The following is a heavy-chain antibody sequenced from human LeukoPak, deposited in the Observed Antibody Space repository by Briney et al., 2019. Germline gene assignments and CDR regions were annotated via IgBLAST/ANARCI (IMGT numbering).Heavy chain of an antibody. Sequence: KPSETLSLTCAVSDGSINPFYWSWIRQPPGKGLEWIGYTHYSWTIYYNPSLKSRVTMSVNMYKHELSLEITSVTAGDSCLFYCARVNLGQLLYWYFDLWGRGTLVTVSS. V-gene: IGHV4-59*01. CDR3: ARVNLGQLLYWYFDL. D-gene: IGHD4-23*01. J-gene: IGHJ2*01. CDR2: THYSWTI. CDR1: DGSINPFY.